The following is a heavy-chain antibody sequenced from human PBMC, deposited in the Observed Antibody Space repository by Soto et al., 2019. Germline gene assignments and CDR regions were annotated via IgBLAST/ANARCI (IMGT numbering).Heavy chain of an antibody. J-gene: IGHJ4*02. CDR2: IIPILGIA. Sequence: QVQLVQSGAEVKKPGSSVKVSCKASGGTFSSYTISWVRQAPGQGLEWMGRIIPILGIANYAQKFQGRVTITADKSTITAYMELSSLRSEDTAVYYCATQAYCSGGSCYPDYWGQGTPVTVSS. V-gene: IGHV1-69*02. D-gene: IGHD2-15*01. CDR1: GGTFSSYT. CDR3: ATQAYCSGGSCYPDY.